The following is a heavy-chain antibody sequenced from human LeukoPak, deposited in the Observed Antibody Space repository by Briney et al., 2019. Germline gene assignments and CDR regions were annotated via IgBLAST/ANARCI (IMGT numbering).Heavy chain of an antibody. V-gene: IGHV3-13*01. CDR1: GFTFSSYD. J-gene: IGHJ6*02. Sequence: GGSLRLSCAASGFTFSSYDMHWVRQVIREGLECVSGIGIAGDTYYPDSVKGRFTISRENAKSSLCLHVNSLRAGDTAVYYCAKRTHVLQFSVYYYSMDVWGQGTTVTVSS. CDR3: AKRTHVLQFSVYYYSMDV. CDR2: IGIAGDT. D-gene: IGHD3-3*01.